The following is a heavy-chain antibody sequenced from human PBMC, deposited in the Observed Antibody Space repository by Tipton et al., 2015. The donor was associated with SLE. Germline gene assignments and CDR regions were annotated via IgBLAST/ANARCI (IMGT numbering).Heavy chain of an antibody. CDR1: GFTFSSYE. Sequence: SLRLSCAAPGFTFSSYEMNWVRQAPGKGLEWVSYIRSSGSTIYYADSVKGRFTISRDNAKNSLYLQMNSLRAEDTAVYYCAREIIAVAESTGDWGQGTLVTVSS. J-gene: IGHJ4*02. CDR3: AREIIAVAESTGD. CDR2: IRSSGSTI. V-gene: IGHV3-48*03. D-gene: IGHD6-19*01.